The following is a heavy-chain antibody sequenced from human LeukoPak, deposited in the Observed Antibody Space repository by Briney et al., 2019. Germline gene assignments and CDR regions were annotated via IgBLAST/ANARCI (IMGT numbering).Heavy chain of an antibody. J-gene: IGHJ3*02. Sequence: GGSLRLSCAASGFTFSDYWMTWVRQAPGKGLEWVANIKKDGGDKHYADSVKGRFTISRDNAKNSVYLEMNNLRAEDTAVYYCARFGSLFDAFDIWGQGTMVTVSS. D-gene: IGHD1-14*01. V-gene: IGHV3-7*01. CDR1: GFTFSDYW. CDR3: ARFGSLFDAFDI. CDR2: IKKDGGDK.